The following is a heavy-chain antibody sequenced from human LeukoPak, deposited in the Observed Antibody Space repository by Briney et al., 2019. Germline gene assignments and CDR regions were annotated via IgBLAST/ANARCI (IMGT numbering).Heavy chain of an antibody. J-gene: IGHJ4*02. Sequence: GASVNVSCKASGYTFTSYYMHWVRQTPGQGLEWMGIINPSGGSTSYAQKFQGRVTMTRDTSTSTVYMELSSLRSEDTAVYYCARDEAYYDSSGRGFDYWGQGTLVTVSS. CDR1: GYTFTSYY. CDR2: INPSGGST. CDR3: ARDEAYYDSSGRGFDY. V-gene: IGHV1-46*01. D-gene: IGHD3-22*01.